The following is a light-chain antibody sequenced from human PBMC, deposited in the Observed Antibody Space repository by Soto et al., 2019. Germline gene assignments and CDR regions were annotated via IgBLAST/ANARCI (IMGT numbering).Light chain of an antibody. CDR2: AAS. CDR3: QQLNSYPFTLT. J-gene: IGKJ4*01. Sequence: DIQLTQSPSFLSASVGDRVTITCRASQGISSYLAWYQQKPGKAPKLLIYAASTLQSGVPSRFSGSGSGTEFTLTISSLQPEDFATYYCQQLNSYPFTLTFGGGTKVDI. V-gene: IGKV1-9*01. CDR1: QGISSY.